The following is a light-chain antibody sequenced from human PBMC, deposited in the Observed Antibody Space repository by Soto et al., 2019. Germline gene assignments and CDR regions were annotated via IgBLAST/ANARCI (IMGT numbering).Light chain of an antibody. CDR2: AAS. J-gene: IGKJ1*01. CDR3: QQYYVFPWT. Sequence: DIPMTQSPSSVSASVGDRVTITCRASQDISDYLVWFQQKPGKAPRSLIYAASTLQDGVPSKFGGSRSGTDFTLTISSLEPEDFAACYCQQYYVFPWTFGQGTRVETK. CDR1: QDISDY. V-gene: IGKV1-16*02.